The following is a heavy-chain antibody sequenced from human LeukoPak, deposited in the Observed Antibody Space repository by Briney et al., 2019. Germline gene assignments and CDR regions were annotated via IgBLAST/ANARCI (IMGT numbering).Heavy chain of an antibody. J-gene: IGHJ4*02. V-gene: IGHV4-59*01. Sequence: SETLSLTCTVSGGSIISSSWSWFGHPPGKELEWIGYIYYSGSTNYNPSLKSRVTISVDTSKNQFSLKLSSVTAADTAVYYCAGTVTYYYDYWGQGTLVTVSS. CDR1: GGSIISSS. CDR2: IYYSGST. D-gene: IGHD4-11*01. CDR3: AGTVTYYYDY.